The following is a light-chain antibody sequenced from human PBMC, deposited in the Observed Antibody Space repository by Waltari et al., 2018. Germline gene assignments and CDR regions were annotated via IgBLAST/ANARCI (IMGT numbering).Light chain of an antibody. V-gene: IGLV1-47*01. CDR2: KNN. CDR3: GTWDDSLSRPV. Sequence: QSVLTQPPSASGTPWQRVTISCSGSSSNIESNYVYWYQQFPGTAPKVLMFKNNRRPLGVSDRFSASKSGASAALAISGLRSDDEADYYCGTWDDSLSRPVFGGGTKLTVL. J-gene: IGLJ3*02. CDR1: SSNIESNY.